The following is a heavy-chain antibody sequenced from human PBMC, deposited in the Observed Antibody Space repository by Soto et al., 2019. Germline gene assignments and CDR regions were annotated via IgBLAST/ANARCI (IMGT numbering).Heavy chain of an antibody. V-gene: IGHV5-10-1*01. D-gene: IGHD5-12*01. CDR2: IDPSDSYT. CDR3: ASPGDGYNCDFFDY. Sequence: GESLKISCKGSGYSFTSYWISWVRQMPGKGLEWMGRIDPSDSYTNYSPSFQGHVTISADKSISTAYLQWSSLKASDTAMYYCASPGDGYNCDFFDYWGQGTLVTVSS. J-gene: IGHJ4*02. CDR1: GYSFTSYW.